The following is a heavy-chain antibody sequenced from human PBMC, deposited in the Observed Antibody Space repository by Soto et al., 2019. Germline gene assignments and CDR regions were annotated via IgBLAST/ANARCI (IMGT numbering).Heavy chain of an antibody. D-gene: IGHD2-2*02. J-gene: IGHJ4*02. V-gene: IGHV1-69*06. CDR2: IIPIFNST. Sequence: QVQLVQSGAEVKTPGSSLKVSCKVSGSRFSNYVISWVRQAPGHGLEWLGRIIPIFNSTKYAQSFQGRVTITADKSTSTASLELSSLRSDDTAAYYCAREGRGKKAGYNGLVSLGYWGQGTLVTVSS. CDR1: GSRFSNYV. CDR3: AREGRGKKAGYNGLVSLGY.